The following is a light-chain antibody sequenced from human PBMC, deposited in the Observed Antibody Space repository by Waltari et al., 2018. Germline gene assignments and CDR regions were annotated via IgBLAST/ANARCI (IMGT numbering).Light chain of an antibody. CDR3: QQFNTYPLT. CDR1: QGISSY. V-gene: IGKV1-9*01. Sequence: IQLTQSPSSLSASVGDRVTITCRASQGISSYLAWYQQKPGKAPNLLIYAAFTLQGGVPSRFSGSGSGTDFTLTISSLQPEDFATYYCQQFNTYPLTFGQGTRLEIK. CDR2: AAF. J-gene: IGKJ5*01.